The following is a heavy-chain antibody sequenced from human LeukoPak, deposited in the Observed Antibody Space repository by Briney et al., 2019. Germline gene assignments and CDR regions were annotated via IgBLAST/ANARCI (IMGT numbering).Heavy chain of an antibody. J-gene: IGHJ6*03. CDR2: ISSSSSYI. CDR1: GFTFSSYS. Sequence: PGGSLRLSCAASGFTFSSYSMNWVRQAPGKGLEWVSSISSSSSYIYYADSVKGRFTISRDNAKNSLYLQMNSLRAEDTAVYYCARVGLSSSSSYYYYYYMDVWGKGTTVTVSS. CDR3: ARVGLSSSSSYYYYYYMDV. D-gene: IGHD6-6*01. V-gene: IGHV3-21*01.